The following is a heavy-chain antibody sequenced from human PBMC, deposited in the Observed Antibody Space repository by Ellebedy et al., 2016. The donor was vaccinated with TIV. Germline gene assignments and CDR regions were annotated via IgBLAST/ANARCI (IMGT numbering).Heavy chain of an antibody. D-gene: IGHD3-10*01. J-gene: IGHJ6*02. CDR1: GFTFNTAW. CDR2: IKSRSDGGTT. CDR3: ITGIRGYYYGMDV. V-gene: IGHV3-15*01. Sequence: PGGSLRLSCVASGFTFNTAWMTWVRQAPGKGLAWVGRIKSRSDGGTTDYAAPVNGRFTISRDDSKNTLYLQMNSLKTEDTAVYYCITGIRGYYYGMDVWGQGTTVSVSS.